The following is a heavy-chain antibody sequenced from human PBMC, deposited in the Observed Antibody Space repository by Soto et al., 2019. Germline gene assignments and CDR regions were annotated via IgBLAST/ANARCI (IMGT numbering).Heavy chain of an antibody. CDR3: ARDGDSYGGGYFDY. V-gene: IGHV3-66*01. J-gene: IGHJ4*02. D-gene: IGHD5-18*01. Sequence: EVQLVESGGGLVQPGGSLRLSCAASGFTVSSNYMSWVRQAPGKGLEWVSVIYSGGSAYYADSVKGRFTIYRDNSKNTLYLKMNSLRAEDTAVYYCARDGDSYGGGYFDYWGQGTLVTVSS. CDR2: IYSGGSA. CDR1: GFTVSSNY.